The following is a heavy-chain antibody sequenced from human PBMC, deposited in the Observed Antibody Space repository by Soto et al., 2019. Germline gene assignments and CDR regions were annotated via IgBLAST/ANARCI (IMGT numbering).Heavy chain of an antibody. CDR2: ISYDGGNK. V-gene: IGHV3-30*18. CDR3: AKVTGYCSSSSCSRGYYYYYGLDV. J-gene: IGHJ6*02. D-gene: IGHD2-2*01. CDR1: GFTFSSYG. Sequence: AGSLRLSCAASGFTFSSYGMHWVRQAPGKGLEWVAVISYDGGNKYYGDSVKGRFTISRDNPKNTLYLQMNSLRPEDTAVYYCAKVTGYCSSSSCSRGYYYYYGLDVWGQGTTVTAP.